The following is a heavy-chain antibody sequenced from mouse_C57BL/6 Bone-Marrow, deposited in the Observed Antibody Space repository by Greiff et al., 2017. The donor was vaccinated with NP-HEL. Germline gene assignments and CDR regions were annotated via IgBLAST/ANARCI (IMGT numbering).Heavy chain of an antibody. V-gene: IGHV14-4*01. CDR2: IDPENGDT. D-gene: IGHD1-1*01. CDR3: IYGSSYDYYAMDY. CDR1: GFNITDDY. Sequence: VHVKQSGAELVRPGASVKLSCTASGFNITDDYMHWVKQRPEQGLEWIGWIDPENGDTEYASKFQGKATITADTSSNTAYLQLSSLTSEDTAVYYCIYGSSYDYYAMDYWGQGTSVTVSS. J-gene: IGHJ4*01.